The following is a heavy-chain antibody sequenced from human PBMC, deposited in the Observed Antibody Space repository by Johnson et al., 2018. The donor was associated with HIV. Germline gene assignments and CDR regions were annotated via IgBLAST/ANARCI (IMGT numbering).Heavy chain of an antibody. CDR1: GFTFSSYA. V-gene: IGHV3-30*02. D-gene: IGHD6-6*01. Sequence: QVQLVESGGGLVQPGGSLRLSCAASGFTFSSYAMHWVRQAPGKGLEWVAVIWYDGSNKYYADSVKGRFTISRDNSRNTVYLEMRNLRTEETAVYYCAKGIAAAQDALDIWGHGTLVTVSS. J-gene: IGHJ3*02. CDR3: AKGIAAAQDALDI. CDR2: IWYDGSNK.